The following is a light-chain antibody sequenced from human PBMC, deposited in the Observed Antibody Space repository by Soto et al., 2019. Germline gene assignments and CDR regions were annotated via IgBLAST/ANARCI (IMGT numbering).Light chain of an antibody. Sequence: QSVLTQPPSASGTAGQVVTISCSGGDSNIGSNSVYWYQHLPRMAPKLLIYYNNQRPSGVPDRFSGSRSGTSASLPIVGLRSEDEAVYYCAAWDASLSACVFGNGTKLTVL. V-gene: IGLV1-47*02. J-gene: IGLJ1*01. CDR2: YNN. CDR3: AAWDASLSACV. CDR1: DSNIGSNS.